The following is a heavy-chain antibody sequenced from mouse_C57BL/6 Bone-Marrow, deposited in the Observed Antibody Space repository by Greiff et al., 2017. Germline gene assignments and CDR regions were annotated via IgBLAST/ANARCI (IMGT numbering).Heavy chain of an antibody. V-gene: IGHV1-74*01. Sequence: VKLQQPGAELVKPGASVKVSCKASGYTFTSYWMHWVKQRPGQGLEWIGRINPSDSDTNYNQKFKGKATLTVDKSSSTAYMQISSLTSEDSAVYYCAIQEGSAYWGQGTLVTVSA. CDR3: AIQEGSAY. CDR1: GYTFTSYW. CDR2: INPSDSDT. D-gene: IGHD3-2*02. J-gene: IGHJ3*01.